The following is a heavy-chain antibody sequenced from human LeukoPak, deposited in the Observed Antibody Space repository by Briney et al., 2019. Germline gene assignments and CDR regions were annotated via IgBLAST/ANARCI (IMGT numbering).Heavy chain of an antibody. CDR1: GFTFSSYG. Sequence: PGRSLRLSCAASGFTFSSYGMHWVRQVPGKGLEWVAVISYDGSNKYYADSVKGRFTISRDNSKNTLYLQMNSLRAEDTAVYYCAKDPHYYGSGSYYSGFDPWGQGTLVTVSS. CDR2: ISYDGSNK. J-gene: IGHJ5*02. V-gene: IGHV3-30*18. CDR3: AKDPHYYGSGSYYSGFDP. D-gene: IGHD3-10*01.